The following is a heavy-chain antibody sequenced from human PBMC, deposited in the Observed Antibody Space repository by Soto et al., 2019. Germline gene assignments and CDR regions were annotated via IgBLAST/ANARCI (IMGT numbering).Heavy chain of an antibody. D-gene: IGHD6-13*01. V-gene: IGHV1-3*01. CDR1: GYTFTSYA. Sequence: ASVKVSCKASGYTFTSYAMHWVRQAPGQRLEWMGWINAGNGNTKYSQKFQGRVTITRDTSASTAYMELSSLRSEDTAVYYCARGVFRCIAAAVGHDFEIWGQGTLVTVSS. CDR3: ARGVFRCIAAAVGHDFEI. J-gene: IGHJ3*02. CDR2: INAGNGNT.